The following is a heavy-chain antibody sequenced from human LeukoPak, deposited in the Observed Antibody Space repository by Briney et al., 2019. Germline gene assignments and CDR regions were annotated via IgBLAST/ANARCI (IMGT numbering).Heavy chain of an antibody. CDR3: ARRSVYGSGSYLY. CDR1: GYSISSGYY. V-gene: IGHV4-38-2*02. D-gene: IGHD3-10*01. Sequence: SETLSLTCTVSGYSISSGYYWGWIRQPPGKGLEWIGEINHSGSTNYNPSLKSRVTISVDTSKNQFSLKLSSVTAADTAVYYCARRSVYGSGSYLYWGQGTLVTVSS. J-gene: IGHJ4*02. CDR2: INHSGST.